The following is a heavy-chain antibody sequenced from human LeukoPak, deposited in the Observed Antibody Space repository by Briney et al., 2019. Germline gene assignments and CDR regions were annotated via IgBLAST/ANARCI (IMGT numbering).Heavy chain of an antibody. V-gene: IGHV3-23*01. CDR2: ISGSGDNT. CDR3: AKDFVVVPGNVNYFDY. J-gene: IGHJ4*02. Sequence: GGSLRLSCAASGFTLSSYAMSWVRQAPGKGLEWVSAISGSGDNTYYADSVKGRFTVSRDNSKNTLYVQMKSLRAEDTAVYYCAKDFVVVPGNVNYFDYWGQGTLVTVSS. CDR1: GFTLSSYA. D-gene: IGHD2-21*02.